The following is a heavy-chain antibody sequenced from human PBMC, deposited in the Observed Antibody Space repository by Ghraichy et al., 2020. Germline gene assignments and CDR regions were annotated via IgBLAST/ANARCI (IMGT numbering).Heavy chain of an antibody. Sequence: GGPLRLSCAASGFTFSSYWMSWVRQAPGKGLEWVANIKQDGSEKYYVDSVKGRFTISRDNAKNSLYLQMNSLRAEDTAVYYCARVDYGSGSYFFDYWGQGTLVTVSS. CDR2: IKQDGSEK. J-gene: IGHJ4*02. CDR1: GFTFSSYW. CDR3: ARVDYGSGSYFFDY. D-gene: IGHD3-10*01. V-gene: IGHV3-7*05.